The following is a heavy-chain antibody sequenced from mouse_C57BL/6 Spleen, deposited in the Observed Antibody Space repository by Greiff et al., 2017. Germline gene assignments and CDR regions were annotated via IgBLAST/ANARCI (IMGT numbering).Heavy chain of an antibody. V-gene: IGHV5-17*01. CDR1: GFTFSDYG. CDR3: ARLQLGPYWYFDV. D-gene: IGHD4-1*02. Sequence: EVKLMESGGGLVKPGGSLKLSCAASGFTFSDYGMHWVRQAPEKGLEWVAYISSGSSTIYYADTVKGRFTISRDNAKNTLFLQMTSLRSEDTAMYYGARLQLGPYWYFDVWGTGTTVTVSS. J-gene: IGHJ1*03. CDR2: ISSGSSTI.